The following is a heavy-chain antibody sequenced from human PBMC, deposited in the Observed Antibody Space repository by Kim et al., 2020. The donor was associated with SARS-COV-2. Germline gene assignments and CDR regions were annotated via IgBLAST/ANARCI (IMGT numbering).Heavy chain of an antibody. Sequence: GGSLRLSCAASGFTFSSYAMHWVRQAPGKGLEWVAVISYDGSNKYYADSVKGRFTISRDNSKNTLYLQMNSLRAEDTAVYYCAREGGTGYSSSWFDYWGQGTLVTVSS. J-gene: IGHJ4*02. V-gene: IGHV3-30*04. CDR3: AREGGTGYSSSWFDY. CDR1: GFTFSSYA. CDR2: ISYDGSNK. D-gene: IGHD6-13*01.